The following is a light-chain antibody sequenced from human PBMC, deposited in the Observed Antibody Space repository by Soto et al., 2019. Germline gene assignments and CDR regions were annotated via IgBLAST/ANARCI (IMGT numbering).Light chain of an antibody. CDR2: GAS. CDR1: QSVTNN. CDR3: QQYNNWPSWT. J-gene: IGKJ1*01. V-gene: IGKV3-15*01. Sequence: EVVLTQSPGTLSLSPGERATLSCRASQSVTNNYLAWYQQKPGQAPRLLIYGASTRATGIPARFSGSGSGTEFILTISSLQSEDFAVYYCQQYNNWPSWTFGQGTKVDIK.